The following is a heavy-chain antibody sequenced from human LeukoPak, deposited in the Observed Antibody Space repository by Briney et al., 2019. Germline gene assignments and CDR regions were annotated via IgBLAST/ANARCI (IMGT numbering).Heavy chain of an antibody. CDR1: GGSVSSGSYY. J-gene: IGHJ3*02. Sequence: SETLSLTCTVSGGSVSSGSYYWSWIRQPPGKGLEWIGYIYYSGSTNYNPSLKSRVTISVDMSKNQFSLKLSSVTAADTAVYYCAKSREEIRGLDAFDIWGQGTMVTVPS. CDR2: IYYSGST. D-gene: IGHD5-24*01. CDR3: AKSREEIRGLDAFDI. V-gene: IGHV4-61*01.